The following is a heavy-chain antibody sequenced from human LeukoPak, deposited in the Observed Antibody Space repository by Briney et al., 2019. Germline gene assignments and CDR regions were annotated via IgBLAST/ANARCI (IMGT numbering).Heavy chain of an antibody. J-gene: IGHJ3*01. CDR2: ILNDGSNK. Sequence: GGSLRLSCAASGFTFSSYAMHWVRQAPGKGLEWVTVILNDGSNKYYADSVKGRFTISRDTSKNTLCLQMDSLRAEDTAVYYCAKGGGRSQADAFDFWGQGTMVAVSS. CDR3: AKGGGRSQADAFDF. V-gene: IGHV3-30*04. D-gene: IGHD1-26*01. CDR1: GFTFSSYA.